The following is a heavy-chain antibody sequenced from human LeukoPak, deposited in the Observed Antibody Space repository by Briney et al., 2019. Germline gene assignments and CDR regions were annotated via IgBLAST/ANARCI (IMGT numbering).Heavy chain of an antibody. CDR2: INPSGGST. D-gene: IGHD1-26*01. Sequence: ASVKVSCKASRYTFTSYYMHWVRQAPGQGLEWMGIINPSGGSTSYAQKFQGRVTMTRDTSTSTVYMELSSLRSEDTAVYYCASSTSIVGGCDYWGQGTLVTVSS. J-gene: IGHJ4*02. CDR3: ASSTSIVGGCDY. CDR1: RYTFTSYY. V-gene: IGHV1-46*01.